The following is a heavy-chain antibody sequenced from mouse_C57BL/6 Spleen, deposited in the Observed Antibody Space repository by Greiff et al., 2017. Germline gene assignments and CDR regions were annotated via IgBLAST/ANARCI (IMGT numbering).Heavy chain of an antibody. Sequence: VQLQQSGPELVKPGASVKISCKASGYSFTSYYIHWVKQRPGQGLEWIGWIYPGSGNTKYNEKFKGKATLTADTSSSTAYMQLSSLTSEDSAVYYCARFDYENYYAMDYWGQGTSVTVSS. CDR2: IYPGSGNT. CDR1: GYSFTSYY. D-gene: IGHD2-4*01. V-gene: IGHV1-66*01. CDR3: ARFDYENYYAMDY. J-gene: IGHJ4*01.